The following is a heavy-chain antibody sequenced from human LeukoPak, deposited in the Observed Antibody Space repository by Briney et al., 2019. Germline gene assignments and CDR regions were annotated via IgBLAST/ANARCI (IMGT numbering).Heavy chain of an antibody. CDR1: GFTFSSYG. CDR3: ARGIVVVASPMYNWFDP. Sequence: GGSLRLSCAASGFTFSSYGMHWVRQAPGKGLEWVAVIWYDGSNKYYADSVKGRFTISRDNSKNTLYLQMNSLGAEDTAVCYCARGIVVVASPMYNWFDPWGQGTLVTVSS. V-gene: IGHV3-33*01. CDR2: IWYDGSNK. J-gene: IGHJ5*02. D-gene: IGHD2-2*01.